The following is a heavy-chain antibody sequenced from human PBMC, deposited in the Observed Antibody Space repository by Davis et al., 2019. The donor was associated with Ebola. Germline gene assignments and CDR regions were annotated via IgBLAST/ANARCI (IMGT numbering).Heavy chain of an antibody. CDR1: GFTFSSYG. D-gene: IGHD6-19*01. V-gene: IGHV3-33*01. CDR3: ARGGGYSSGWDDY. J-gene: IGHJ4*02. Sequence: PSETLSLTCAASGFTFSSYGMHWVRQAPGKGLEWVAVIWYDGSNKYYADSVKGRFTISRDNSKNTLYLQMNSLRVEDTAVYYCARGGGYSSGWDDYWGQGTLVTVSS. CDR2: IWYDGSNK.